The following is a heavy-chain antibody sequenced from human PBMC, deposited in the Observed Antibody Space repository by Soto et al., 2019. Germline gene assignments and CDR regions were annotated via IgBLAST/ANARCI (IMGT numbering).Heavy chain of an antibody. CDR3: ARASTSGYCTNGVCYSWFDP. J-gene: IGHJ5*02. CDR2: IYHSGST. D-gene: IGHD2-8*01. V-gene: IGHV4-4*02. Sequence: PSETLSLTCAVSGGSISSSNWWSWVRQPPGKGLEWIGEIYHSGSTNYNPSLKSRVTISVDKSKNQFSLKLSSVTAADTAVYYCARASTSGYCTNGVCYSWFDPWGQGTLVTVSS. CDR1: GGSISSSNW.